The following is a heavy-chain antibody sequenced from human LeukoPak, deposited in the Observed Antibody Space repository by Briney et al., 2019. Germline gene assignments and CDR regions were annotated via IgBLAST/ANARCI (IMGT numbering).Heavy chain of an antibody. D-gene: IGHD6-19*01. Sequence: GGSLRLSCVASGLSVSSNYMSWVRQAPGKGLEWVSSISSSSSYIYYADSVKGRFTISRDNAKNSLYLQMNSLRAEDTAVYYCARAAVALDYWGQGTLVTVSS. J-gene: IGHJ4*02. V-gene: IGHV3-21*01. CDR2: ISSSSSYI. CDR1: GLSVSSNY. CDR3: ARAAVALDY.